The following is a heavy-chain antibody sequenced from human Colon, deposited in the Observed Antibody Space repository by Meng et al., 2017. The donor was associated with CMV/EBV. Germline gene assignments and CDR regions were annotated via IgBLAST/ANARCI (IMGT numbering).Heavy chain of an antibody. CDR2: ITTANAYI. J-gene: IGHJ4*02. V-gene: IGHV3-21*06. D-gene: IGHD2-15*01. CDR3: ARPLSPRSAYSALLAF. CDR1: GFTFSSYA. Sequence: GESLKISCAGSGFTFSSYAMSWVRQAPGKGLEWVASITTANAYISYAESVKGRFTISRDDAKSSLFLQMDSLRVDDTAVYYCARPLSPRSAYSALLAFWGQGTLVTVSS.